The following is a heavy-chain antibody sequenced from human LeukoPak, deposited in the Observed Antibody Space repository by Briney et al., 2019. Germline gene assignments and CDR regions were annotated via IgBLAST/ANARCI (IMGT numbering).Heavy chain of an antibody. J-gene: IGHJ4*02. CDR1: GGPFSGYD. V-gene: IGHV4-59*10. CDR3: ASCGYSYGCNY. Sequence: SETLSLTCAVYGGPFSGYDWSWIRQPAGKGLEWIGRIYTSGSTNYNPSLKSRVTMSVDTSKNQFSLKLSSVTAADTAVYYCASCGYSYGCNYWGQGTLVTVSS. CDR2: IYTSGST. D-gene: IGHD5-18*01.